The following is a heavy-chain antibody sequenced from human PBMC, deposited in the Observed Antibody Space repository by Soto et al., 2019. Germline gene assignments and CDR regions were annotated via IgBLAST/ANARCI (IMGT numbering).Heavy chain of an antibody. D-gene: IGHD4-17*01. CDR1: EFTFSTYL. CDR3: ARGARGDYRSNWFDP. Sequence: DVRLVESGGGLVQPGGSLRLSCAASEFTFSTYLMSWVRQAPGKGLEWVANIKQDGSEKKYVDSVRGRFTISRDNAKNALYLQMNDLRAEDTAVYYGARGARGDYRSNWFDPWGQGTLVTVSS. J-gene: IGHJ5*02. V-gene: IGHV3-7*01. CDR2: IKQDGSEK.